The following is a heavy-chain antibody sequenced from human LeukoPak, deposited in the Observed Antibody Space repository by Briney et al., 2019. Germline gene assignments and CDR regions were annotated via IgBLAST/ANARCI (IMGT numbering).Heavy chain of an antibody. CDR2: INHSGST. Sequence: SETLSLTCAVYGGSFSGYYWSWIRQPPGKGLEWIGEINHSGSTNYNPSLKSRVTISVDTSKNQFSLKLSSVTAADTAVYYCARELELWFGELSYSRSYYYGMDVWGQGTTVTVSS. V-gene: IGHV4-34*01. CDR3: ARELELWFGELSYSRSYYYGMDV. CDR1: GGSFSGYY. D-gene: IGHD3-10*01. J-gene: IGHJ6*02.